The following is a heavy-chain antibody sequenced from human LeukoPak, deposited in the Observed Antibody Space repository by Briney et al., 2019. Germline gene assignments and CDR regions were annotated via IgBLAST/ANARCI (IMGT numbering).Heavy chain of an antibody. CDR1: GFTFSNYW. Sequence: GGSLRLSCAASGFTFSNYWMHWVRQAPGKGLMWVSRINSDGSTTTYADSVKGRFTISRDNAKNTLYLQMNSLRAEDTAVYFCTRGGVDYWGQGTLVTVSS. V-gene: IGHV3-74*01. CDR3: TRGGVDY. J-gene: IGHJ4*02. D-gene: IGHD3-10*01. CDR2: INSDGSTT.